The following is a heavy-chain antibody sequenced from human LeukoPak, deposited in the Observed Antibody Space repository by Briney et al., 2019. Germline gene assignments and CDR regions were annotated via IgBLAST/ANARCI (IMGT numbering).Heavy chain of an antibody. CDR1: GYSFTSYW. D-gene: IGHD2-2*02. Sequence: GESLKISCKGSGYSFTSYWIGWVRQMPGKGLEWMGIIYPGDSDTRYSPSFQGQVTISADRSISTAYLQWSSLKASDTAMYYCARLTVVPAAIAYYFDYWGQGTLVTVSS. CDR2: IYPGDSDT. J-gene: IGHJ4*02. V-gene: IGHV5-51*01. CDR3: ARLTVVPAAIAYYFDY.